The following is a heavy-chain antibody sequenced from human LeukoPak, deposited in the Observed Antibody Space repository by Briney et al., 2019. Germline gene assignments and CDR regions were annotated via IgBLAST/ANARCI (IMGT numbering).Heavy chain of an antibody. V-gene: IGHV1-18*01. CDR2: ITTYNGGK. CDR1: GYTLSGYG. J-gene: IGHJ4*02. Sequence: ASVKVSCKASGYTLSGYGISWVRQGPGQGLEWIGWITTYNGGKKYSEKFQGRVTMSTDTSTGTYYMELKSLRSDDTAIYYCARDCSNGVCYPRDYWGQGTLVTVS. CDR3: ARDCSNGVCYPRDY. D-gene: IGHD2-8*01.